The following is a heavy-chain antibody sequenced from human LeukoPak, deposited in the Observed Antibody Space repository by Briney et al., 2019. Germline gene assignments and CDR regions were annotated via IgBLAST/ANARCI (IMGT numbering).Heavy chain of an antibody. CDR1: GGSVSSGSYH. D-gene: IGHD1-7*01. Sequence: SETLSLTCTVSGGSVSSGSYHWSWIRQPPGKGLEWIGYIYYSGSTNYNPSLKSRVTISVDTSKNQFSLKLSSVTAADTAVYYCARVPEGGTAANWGQGTMVTVSS. V-gene: IGHV4-61*01. J-gene: IGHJ3*01. CDR2: IYYSGST. CDR3: ARVPEGGTAAN.